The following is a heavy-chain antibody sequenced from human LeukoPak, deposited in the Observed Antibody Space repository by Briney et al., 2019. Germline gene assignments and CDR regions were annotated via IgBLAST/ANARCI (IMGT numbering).Heavy chain of an antibody. D-gene: IGHD4-17*01. Sequence: GGCLRLSCVASGFNFSSYAMNWVRQAPGKGLEWVSAISSSAGSTYYADSVKGRSTISRDNSKNTVYLQMNSLRAEDTAVYYCAKTLHYGHFGKFDSWGQGTLVTVSS. CDR3: AKTLHYGHFGKFDS. CDR2: ISSSAGST. V-gene: IGHV3-23*01. J-gene: IGHJ4*02. CDR1: GFNFSSYA.